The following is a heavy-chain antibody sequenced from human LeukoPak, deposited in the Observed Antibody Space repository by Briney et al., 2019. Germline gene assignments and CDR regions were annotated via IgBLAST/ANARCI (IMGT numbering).Heavy chain of an antibody. J-gene: IGHJ4*02. D-gene: IGHD3-16*01. V-gene: IGHV3-48*03. CDR3: ARVRAPTSYDFDY. Sequence: GRSLRLSCAASGFTFSSYAMHWVRQAPGKGLEWVSYISSSGSTIYYADSVKGRFTISRDNAKNSLYLQMNSLRAEDTAVYYCARVRAPTSYDFDYWGQGTLVTVSS. CDR1: GFTFSSYA. CDR2: ISSSGSTI.